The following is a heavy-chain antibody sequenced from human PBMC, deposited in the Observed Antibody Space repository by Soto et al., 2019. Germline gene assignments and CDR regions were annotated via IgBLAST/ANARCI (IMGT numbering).Heavy chain of an antibody. V-gene: IGHV3-30-3*01. D-gene: IGHD6-19*01. CDR1: GFTFSSYA. J-gene: IGHJ6*02. CDR3: ASLKGAVAGTEYYGMDV. CDR2: ISYDGSNK. Sequence: QVQLVESGGGVVQPGRSLRLSCAASGFTFSSYAMHWVRQAPGKGLEWVAVISYDGSNKYYADSVKGRFTISRDNSKNTLYLQMNSLRAEDTAVYYCASLKGAVAGTEYYGMDVWGQGTTVTVSS.